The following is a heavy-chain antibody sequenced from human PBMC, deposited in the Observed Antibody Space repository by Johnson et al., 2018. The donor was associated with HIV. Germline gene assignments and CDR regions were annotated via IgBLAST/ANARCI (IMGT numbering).Heavy chain of an antibody. D-gene: IGHD3-10*01. CDR3: ARDNFGGLNAFDI. CDR2: ISYDGSNK. V-gene: IGHV3-30*04. J-gene: IGHJ3*02. CDR1: GFTFSSYA. Sequence: QEQLVESGGGLVQPGGSLRLSCAASGFTFSSYAMHWVRQAPGKGLEWVAVISYDGSNKYYADSVKGRFTISRDNSKNTLYLQMNSLRAEDTAVYYCARDNFGGLNAFDIWGQGTMVTVSS.